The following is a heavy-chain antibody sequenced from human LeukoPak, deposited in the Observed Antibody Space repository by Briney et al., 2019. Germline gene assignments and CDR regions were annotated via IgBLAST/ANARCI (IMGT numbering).Heavy chain of an antibody. Sequence: SETLSLTCTVSGGSISSYYWSWIRQPPGKGLEWIGYIYYSGSTNYNPSLKSRVTISVDTSKNQFSLKLSSVTAADTAVYYCARRGSSGYYFDYWGQGTLVTVSS. V-gene: IGHV4-59*08. CDR3: ARRGSSGYYFDY. D-gene: IGHD3-22*01. J-gene: IGHJ4*02. CDR1: GGSISSYY. CDR2: IYYSGST.